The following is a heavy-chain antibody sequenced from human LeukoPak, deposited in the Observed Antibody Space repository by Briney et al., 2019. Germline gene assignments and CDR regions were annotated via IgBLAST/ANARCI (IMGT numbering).Heavy chain of an antibody. CDR1: GFMFSSYG. D-gene: IGHD2-2*01. J-gene: IGHJ5*02. CDR3: ANLGYCSSTSCYEANWFDP. CDR2: IWYDENIK. Sequence: TGGSLRLSCAASGFMFSSYGMHWVRQAPGKGLEWVAVIWYDENIKYYADSVKGRFTIPRDNSKNTLYLQMNSLRAEDTAVYYCANLGYCSSTSCYEANWFDPWGQGTLVTVSS. V-gene: IGHV3-33*08.